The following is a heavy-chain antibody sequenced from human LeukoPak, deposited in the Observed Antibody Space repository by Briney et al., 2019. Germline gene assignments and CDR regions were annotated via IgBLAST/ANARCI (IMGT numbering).Heavy chain of an antibody. Sequence: GSVKVSCKASGYTFTGYYMHWVRQAPGQGLEWMGWINPHTGGTNYAQKFQGRVTMTRDTSISTAYMELSSLRSEDTAVYYCARLNWNDGDDWFDPWGQGTLVTVSS. V-gene: IGHV1-2*02. CDR1: GYTFTGYY. J-gene: IGHJ5*02. D-gene: IGHD1-1*01. CDR3: ARLNWNDGDDWFDP. CDR2: INPHTGGT.